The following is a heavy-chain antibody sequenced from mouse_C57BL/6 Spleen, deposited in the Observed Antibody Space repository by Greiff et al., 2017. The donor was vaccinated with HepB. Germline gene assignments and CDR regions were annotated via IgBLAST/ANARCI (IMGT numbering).Heavy chain of an antibody. D-gene: IGHD1-1*01. CDR3: ARLRITTVVAPDAMDY. J-gene: IGHJ4*01. CDR1: GFTFSDYG. Sequence: EVMLVESGGGLVKPGGSLKLSCAASGFTFSDYGMHWVRQAPEKGLEWVAYISSGSSTIYYADTVKGRFTISRDNAKNTLFLQMTSLRSEDTAMYYCARLRITTVVAPDAMDYWGQGTSVTVSS. V-gene: IGHV5-17*01. CDR2: ISSGSSTI.